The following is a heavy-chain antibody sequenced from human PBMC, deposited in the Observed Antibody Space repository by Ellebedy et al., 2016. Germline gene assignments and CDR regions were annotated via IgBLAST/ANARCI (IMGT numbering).Heavy chain of an antibody. CDR3: ASRAIAGADTDPPIDYYYGMDV. D-gene: IGHD6-19*01. CDR1: RFTFSSYS. Sequence: GESLKISCAASRFTFSSYSMNWVRQAPGKGLEWVASISRTATYIYYADSVKGRFTISRDNAKNSLSLHMNSLSIEDTGVYYCASRAIAGADTDPPIDYYYGMDVWGQGTTVTVSS. CDR2: ISRTATYI. J-gene: IGHJ6*02. V-gene: IGHV3-21*01.